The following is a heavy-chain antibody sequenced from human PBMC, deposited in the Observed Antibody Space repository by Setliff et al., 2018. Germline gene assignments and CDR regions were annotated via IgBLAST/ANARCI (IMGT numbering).Heavy chain of an antibody. CDR3: AREALQRAGLYFFDI. CDR1: GGTFNTYG. J-gene: IGHJ4*02. CDR2: IIPIIGEP. V-gene: IGHV1-69*13. Sequence: VASVKVSCKASGGTFNTYGLSWVRQAPGQGLEWMGGIIPIIGEPNYAQKFQGRDTITADESTSTAYMELRSLKSEDTAVYYCAREALQRAGLYFFDIWGQGMLVTVSS. D-gene: IGHD3-10*01.